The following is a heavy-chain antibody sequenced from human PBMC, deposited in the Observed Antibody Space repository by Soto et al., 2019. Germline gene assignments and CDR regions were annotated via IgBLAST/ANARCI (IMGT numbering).Heavy chain of an antibody. CDR3: ARSTYCNGGSCFPQY. CDR1: GFTFSDYG. D-gene: IGHD2-15*01. CDR2: ISYDGSDR. Sequence: LRLSCEGPGFTFSDYGFHWVRQAPGKGLEWVAMISYDGSDRYYRDSVQGRFTISRDDSKNTVYLQMNSLRAEDTATYYCARSTYCNGGSCFPQYWGQGTLVTVS. J-gene: IGHJ4*02. V-gene: IGHV3-30*03.